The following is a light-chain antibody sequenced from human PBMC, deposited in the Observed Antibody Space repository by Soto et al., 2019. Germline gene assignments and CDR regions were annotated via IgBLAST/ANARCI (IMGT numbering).Light chain of an antibody. CDR3: QHYGASSWT. J-gene: IGKJ1*01. CDR1: RSVSDTL. V-gene: IGKV3-20*01. CDR2: GTS. Sequence: EIVLTQSPGTLSLSPGERATLSCRADRSVSDTLLTWFQQKPGQAPRLLIFGTSNRAPGIPDRFSGSGSGTDFTRTISGLEPDDFAVYYCQHYGASSWTFGQGTKVEIK.